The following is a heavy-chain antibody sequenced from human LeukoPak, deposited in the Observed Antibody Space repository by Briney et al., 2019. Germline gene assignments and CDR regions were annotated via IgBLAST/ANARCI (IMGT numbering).Heavy chain of an antibody. CDR3: ARGGGFWSGYYLDY. J-gene: IGHJ4*02. D-gene: IGHD3-3*01. CDR1: GGSISSYN. CDR2: IYYSGST. V-gene: IGHV4-59*01. Sequence: SETLSLTCTVSGGSISSYNWSWIRQPPGKGLEWIGYIYYSGSTNYNPSLKSRVTISVDTSKNQFSLKLSSVTAADTAVYYCARGGGFWSGYYLDYWGQGTLVTVSS.